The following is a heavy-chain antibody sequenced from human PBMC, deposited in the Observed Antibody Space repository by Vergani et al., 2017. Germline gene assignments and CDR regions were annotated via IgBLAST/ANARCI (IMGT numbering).Heavy chain of an antibody. J-gene: IGHJ4*02. CDR2: INHSGST. CDR1: GGSFSGYY. D-gene: IGHD4-17*01. CDR3: ARGSGDYVGY. V-gene: IGHV4-34*01. Sequence: QVQLQESGPGLLKPSETLSLTCAVYGGSFSGYYWSWIRQPPGKGLEWIGEINHSGSTNYNPSLKSRVTISVDTSKNQFSLKLSSVTAADTAVYYCARGSGDYVGYWGQGTLVTVSS.